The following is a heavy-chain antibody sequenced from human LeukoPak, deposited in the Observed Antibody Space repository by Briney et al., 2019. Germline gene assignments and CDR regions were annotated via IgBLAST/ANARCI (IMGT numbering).Heavy chain of an antibody. CDR1: GFTFSSYW. D-gene: IGHD2-2*01. Sequence: PGGSLRLSCAASGFTFSSYWMHWVRQAPGKGLVWVSRINSDGSSTSYADSVKGRFTISRDNAKNTLYLQMNSLRAEDTAVYYCASWDIVVVPAAPRPEYYYYYYMDVWGKGTTVTVSS. J-gene: IGHJ6*03. CDR3: ASWDIVVVPAAPRPEYYYYYYMDV. V-gene: IGHV3-74*01. CDR2: INSDGSST.